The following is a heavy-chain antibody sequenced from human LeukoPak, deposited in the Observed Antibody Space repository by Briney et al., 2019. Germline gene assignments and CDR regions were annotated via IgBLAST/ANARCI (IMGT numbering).Heavy chain of an antibody. CDR2: ISAYNGNT. J-gene: IGHJ4*02. CDR1: GYTFTSYG. CDR3: ATDLTGYRFFDY. D-gene: IGHD3-3*01. V-gene: IGHV1-18*01. Sequence: ASVKVSCKASGYTFTSYGISWVRQAPGQGLEWMGWISAYNGNTNYAQKLQGRVTMTTDTSTSTAYMELRSLRSDDTAVYYCATDLTGYRFFDYWGQGTLVTVSS.